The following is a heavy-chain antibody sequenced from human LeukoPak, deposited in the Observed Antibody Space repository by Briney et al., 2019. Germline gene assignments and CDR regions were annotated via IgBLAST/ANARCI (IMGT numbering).Heavy chain of an antibody. Sequence: SETLSLTCTVSGYSVSSGYYWGWIRQPPGKGLEWIGSIYHSGSTYYNPSLKSRVTISVDTSKNHFSLKLSSVTAADTAVYYCAGQGYSVYDFTDPFDIWGQGTMVTVSS. D-gene: IGHD5/OR15-5a*01. CDR1: GYSVSSGYY. J-gene: IGHJ3*02. V-gene: IGHV4-38-2*02. CDR2: IYHSGST. CDR3: AGQGYSVYDFTDPFDI.